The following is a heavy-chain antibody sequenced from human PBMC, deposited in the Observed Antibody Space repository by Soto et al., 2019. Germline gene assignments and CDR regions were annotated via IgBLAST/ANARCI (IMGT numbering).Heavy chain of an antibody. CDR2: IRSKAYGGTT. Sequence: GGSLRLSCTASGFTFGDYAMSWFRQAPGKGLEWVGFIRSKAYGGTTEYAASVKGRFTISRDDSKSIAYLQMNSLKTEDTAVYYCYGSGSYYDPYYYYGMDVWGQGTTVTVSS. D-gene: IGHD3-10*01. J-gene: IGHJ6*02. CDR3: YGSGSYYDPYYYYGMDV. V-gene: IGHV3-49*03. CDR1: GFTFGDYA.